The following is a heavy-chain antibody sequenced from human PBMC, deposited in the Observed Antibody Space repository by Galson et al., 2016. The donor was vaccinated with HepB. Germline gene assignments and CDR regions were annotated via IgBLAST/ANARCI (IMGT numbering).Heavy chain of an antibody. CDR1: GFTFTNNI. J-gene: IGHJ4*02. D-gene: IGHD2-8*01. CDR2: IGGDGAT. Sequence: SLRLSCAASGFTFTNNIMSWVRQAPGKGLEWVSAIGGDGATFYGDSVKGRFTISRDDSKSTLYLWMDSLRVEDTATYHCTKRCKTNTCHNADDFWGQGTLVTVAS. CDR3: TKRCKTNTCHNADDF. V-gene: IGHV3-23*01.